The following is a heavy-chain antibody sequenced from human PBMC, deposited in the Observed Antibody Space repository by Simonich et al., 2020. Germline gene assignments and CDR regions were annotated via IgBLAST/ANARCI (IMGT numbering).Heavy chain of an antibody. CDR2: INPNSGGT. D-gene: IGHD6-6*01. CDR3: ATGIAARYYYYGMDV. J-gene: IGHJ6*02. CDR1: GYTFTGYY. Sequence: QVQLVQSGAEVKKPGASVKVSCKASGYTFTGYYMHWVRQAPGKGLEQMGRINPNSGGTNYAQKFKGRVTMTRDTSISTAYMELSRLRSDDTAVYYRATGIAARYYYYGMDVWGQGTTVTVSS. V-gene: IGHV1-2*06.